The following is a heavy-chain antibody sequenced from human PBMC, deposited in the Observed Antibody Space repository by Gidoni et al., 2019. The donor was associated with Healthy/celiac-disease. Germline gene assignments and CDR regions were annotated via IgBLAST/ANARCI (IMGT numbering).Heavy chain of an antibody. Sequence: FSGYYWSWIRQPPGKGLEWIGEINHSGSTNYNPSLKSRVTISVDTSKNQFSLKLSSVTAADTAVYYCARSRQLAYYYYYYGMDDWGKGTTVTVSS. J-gene: IGHJ6*04. V-gene: IGHV4-34*01. CDR2: INHSGST. D-gene: IGHD6-6*01. CDR3: ARSRQLAYYYYYYGMDD. CDR1: FSGYY.